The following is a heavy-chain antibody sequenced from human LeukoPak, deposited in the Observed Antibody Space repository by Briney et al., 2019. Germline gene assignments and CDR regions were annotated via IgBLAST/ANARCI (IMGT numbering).Heavy chain of an antibody. D-gene: IGHD6-13*01. V-gene: IGHV1-69*01. CDR2: IIPIFGTA. CDR3: ARDQRWQQVAREATSSMDV. J-gene: IGHJ6*02. CDR1: GGTFSSYA. Sequence: SVKVSCKASGGTFSSYAISWVRQAPGQGLEWMGGIIPIFGTANYAQKFQGRVTITADESTSTAYMELSSLRSEDTAVYYCARDQRWQQVAREATSSMDVWGQGTTVTVSS.